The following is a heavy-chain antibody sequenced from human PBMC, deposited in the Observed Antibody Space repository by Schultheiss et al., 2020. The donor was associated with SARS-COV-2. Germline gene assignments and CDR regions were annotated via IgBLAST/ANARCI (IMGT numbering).Heavy chain of an antibody. CDR2: VSGSGGGT. CDR3: AKDHPPLIAAAGFAFDI. J-gene: IGHJ3*02. CDR1: GFTFSSYA. D-gene: IGHD6-13*01. V-gene: IGHV3-23*01. Sequence: GGSLRLSCAASGFTFSSYAMHWVRQAPGKGLERVSVVSGSGGGTFYADSVKCRFTISRDNSKNTLYLQTNSLRAEDTAVYYCAKDHPPLIAAAGFAFDIWGQGTMVTVSS.